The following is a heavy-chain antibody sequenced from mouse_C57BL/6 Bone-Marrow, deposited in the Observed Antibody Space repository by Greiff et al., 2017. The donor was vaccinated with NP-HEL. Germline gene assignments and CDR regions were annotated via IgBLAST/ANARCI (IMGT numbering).Heavy chain of an antibody. J-gene: IGHJ4*01. V-gene: IGHV5-4*01. Sequence: VQLQQSGGGLVKPGGSLKLSCAASGFTFSSYAMSWVRQTPEKRLEWVATISDGGSYTYYPDNVKGRFTISRDNAKNNLYLQMSHLKSEDTAMYYCARDDYYGPYYAMDYWGQGTSVTVSS. D-gene: IGHD2-1*01. CDR1: GFTFSSYA. CDR2: ISDGGSYT. CDR3: ARDDYYGPYYAMDY.